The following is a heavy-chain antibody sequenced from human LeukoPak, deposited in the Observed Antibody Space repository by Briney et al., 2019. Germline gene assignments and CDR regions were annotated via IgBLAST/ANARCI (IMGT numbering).Heavy chain of an antibody. CDR2: IYYRGST. J-gene: IGHJ3*02. Sequence: SETLSLTCTVSGGSISSYYWSWIRQPPGKGLECIGYIYYRGSTNYNPSLKSRVTISVETSKNQFSLKLSSVTAAETAVYYCAREKGSWARCVHDAFDIWGQGTMVTVSS. CDR1: GGSISSYY. CDR3: AREKGSWARCVHDAFDI. D-gene: IGHD2-15*01. V-gene: IGHV4-59*01.